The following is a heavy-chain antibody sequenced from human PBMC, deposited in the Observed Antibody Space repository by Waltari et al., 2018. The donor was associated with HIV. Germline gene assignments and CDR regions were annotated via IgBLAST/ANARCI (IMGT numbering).Heavy chain of an antibody. CDR1: GFSFSNYA. V-gene: IGHV3-23*01. CDR2: VSDIDST. J-gene: IGHJ4*02. CDR3: AKDDRASRGLDD. D-gene: IGHD5-12*01. Sequence: EVQLLESGGGFVQQGGSLRLSVAASGFSFSNYAIAWVRQAPGKGREWVEVVSDIDSTYYVDSGKGRFIISRDDSKDSLYLQMNSLRVEDTAVYYCAKDDRASRGLDDWGQGTLVTVSS.